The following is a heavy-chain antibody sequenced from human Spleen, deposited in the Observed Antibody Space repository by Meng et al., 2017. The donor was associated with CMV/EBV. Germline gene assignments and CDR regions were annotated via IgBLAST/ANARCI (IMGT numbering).Heavy chain of an antibody. D-gene: IGHD3-3*01. CDR3: ARGGITIFGWFDP. CDR2: ISAYNGNT. V-gene: IGHV1-18*01. Sequence: ASVKVSCKASGYNFARYGISWVRQAPGQGLEWMGWISAYNGNTNYAQTVQGRVTLTTDRSTSTAYMELRSLRSDDTAVYYCARGGITIFGWFDPWGQGTLVTVSS. CDR1: GYNFARYG. J-gene: IGHJ5*02.